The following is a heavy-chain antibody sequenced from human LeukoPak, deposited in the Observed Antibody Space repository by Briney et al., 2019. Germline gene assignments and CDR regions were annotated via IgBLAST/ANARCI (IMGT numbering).Heavy chain of an antibody. Sequence: PGGSLRLSCAASGFTFSSYGMHWVRQAPGKGLEWVAVISYDGSNKYYADSVKGRFTISRDNSKNTLYLQMNSLRAEDTAVYYCAKDQFDYDYVWGSYIPDYWGQGTLVTVSS. CDR2: ISYDGSNK. V-gene: IGHV3-30*18. D-gene: IGHD3-16*01. CDR3: AKDQFDYDYVWGSYIPDY. CDR1: GFTFSSYG. J-gene: IGHJ4*02.